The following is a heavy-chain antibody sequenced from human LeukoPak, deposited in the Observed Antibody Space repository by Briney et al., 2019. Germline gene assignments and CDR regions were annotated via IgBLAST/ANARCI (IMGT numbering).Heavy chain of an antibody. Sequence: GASVKVSCKASGYTFTSYAMHWVRQAPGQRLEWMGWINAGNGNTKYSQEFQGRVTITRDTSASTAYMELSSLRSEDMAAYYCARVAYDFWSGYEIWGQGTMVTVSS. CDR3: ARVAYDFWSGYEI. D-gene: IGHD3-3*01. CDR2: INAGNGNT. J-gene: IGHJ3*02. CDR1: GYTFTSYA. V-gene: IGHV1-3*03.